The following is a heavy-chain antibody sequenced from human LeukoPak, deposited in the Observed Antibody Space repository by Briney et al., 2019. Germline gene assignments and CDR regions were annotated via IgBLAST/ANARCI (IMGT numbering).Heavy chain of an antibody. CDR2: INHSGST. J-gene: IGHJ5*02. CDR3: ARGLSLVVVAATNNWFDP. D-gene: IGHD2-15*01. V-gene: IGHV4-34*01. CDR1: GGSFSGYY. Sequence: SETLSLTCAVYGGSFSGYYWSWIRQPPGKGLEWIGEINHSGSTNYNPSLKSRVTISVDTSKNQFSLKLSSVTAADTAVYYCARGLSLVVVAATNNWFDPWGQGTLVTVSS.